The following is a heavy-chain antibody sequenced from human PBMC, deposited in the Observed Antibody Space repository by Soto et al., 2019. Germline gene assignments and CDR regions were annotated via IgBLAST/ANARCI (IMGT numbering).Heavy chain of an antibody. CDR2: IFPADSEI. CDR3: ARPLYPGYRTDGVCYSYDY. V-gene: IGHV5-51*01. Sequence: PGESLKISCQSFGYTFTAYWIAWVRQMPGKGLEWMGIIFPADSEIRYSPSFRGHVTISADKSISTAYLQWSSLEASDTAMYYCARPLYPGYRTDGVCYSYDYWGQGTLVTVSS. D-gene: IGHD2-8*01. CDR1: GYTFTAYW. J-gene: IGHJ4*02.